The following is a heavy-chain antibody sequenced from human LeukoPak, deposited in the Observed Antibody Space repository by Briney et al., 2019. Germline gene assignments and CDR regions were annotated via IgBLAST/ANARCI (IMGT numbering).Heavy chain of an antibody. CDR1: VGSISSYY. D-gene: IGHD3-22*01. J-gene: IGHJ4*02. CDR3: ARWVHLGMISD. V-gene: IGHV4-59*01. CDR2: IYYSGST. Sequence: SETLSLTCTVSVGSISSYYWSWIRQPPGKGLEWIGYIYYSGSTNYNPSLRSRVTISVDTSKNQFSLKLSSVTAADAAVYYCARWVHLGMISDWGQGTLVTVSS.